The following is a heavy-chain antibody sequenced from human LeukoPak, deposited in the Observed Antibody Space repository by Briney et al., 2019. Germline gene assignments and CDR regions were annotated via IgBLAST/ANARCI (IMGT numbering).Heavy chain of an antibody. D-gene: IGHD4-23*01. CDR2: FDPEDGET. V-gene: IGHV1-24*01. Sequence: GASVKFSCKVSGYTLTELSMHWVRQAPGKGLEWMGGFDPEDGETIYAQKFQGRVTMTEDTSTDTAYMELSSLRSEDTAVYYCATASGTTVVTPFDYWGQGTLVTVSS. CDR3: ATASGTTVVTPFDY. CDR1: GYTLTELS. J-gene: IGHJ4*02.